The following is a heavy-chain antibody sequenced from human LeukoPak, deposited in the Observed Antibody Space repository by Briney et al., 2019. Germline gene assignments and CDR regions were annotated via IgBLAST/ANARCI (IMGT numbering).Heavy chain of an antibody. CDR3: ARYYYDSSGYYEAY. V-gene: IGHV4-59*01. J-gene: IGHJ4*02. CDR1: GCSISSYY. D-gene: IGHD3-22*01. CDR2: IYYSGST. Sequence: AETLSLTCTVSGCSISSYYWSWIRQPPGKGLEWIGDIYYSGSTNYNPALKRRVTISVDTSKNHFSLKLSSGTGADTAVYYCARYYYDSSGYYEAYWGQGTLVTVSS.